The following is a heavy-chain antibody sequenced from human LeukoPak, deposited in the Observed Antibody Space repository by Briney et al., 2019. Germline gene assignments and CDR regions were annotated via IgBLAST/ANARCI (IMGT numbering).Heavy chain of an antibody. J-gene: IGHJ4*02. CDR2: IYYSGST. CDR1: GGSISSYY. V-gene: IGHV4-59*01. CDR3: ARSGRDGYNILKYYFDY. Sequence: SETLSLTCTVPGGSISSYYWSWIRQPPGKGLEWIGYIYYSGSTNYNPSLKSRVTISVDTSKNQFSLKLSSVTAADTAVYYCARSGRDGYNILKYYFDYWGQGTLVTVSS. D-gene: IGHD5-24*01.